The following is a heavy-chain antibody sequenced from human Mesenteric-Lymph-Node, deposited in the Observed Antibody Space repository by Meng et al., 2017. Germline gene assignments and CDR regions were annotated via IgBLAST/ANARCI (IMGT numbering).Heavy chain of an antibody. J-gene: IGHJ3*02. Sequence: GGSLRLSCAASGFTFRSYEMNWVRQAPGKGLEWVSYISTSGSTIYYADSVKGRFTISRDNAKNSLSLQMNSLRAEDTALYYCARESGITMVRGVYKGAIDIWGQGTMVTVSS. CDR2: ISTSGSTI. D-gene: IGHD3-10*01. CDR1: GFTFRSYE. V-gene: IGHV3-48*03. CDR3: ARESGITMVRGVYKGAIDI.